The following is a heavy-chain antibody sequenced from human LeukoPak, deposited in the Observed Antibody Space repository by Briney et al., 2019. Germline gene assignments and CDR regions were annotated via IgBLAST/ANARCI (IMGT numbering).Heavy chain of an antibody. CDR2: LYHPDST. J-gene: IGHJ6*03. CDR1: GYPNNNAYY. V-gene: IGHV4-38-2*01. D-gene: IGHD6-13*01. CDR3: ARQHDSYFYYYLDL. Sequence: SETLSLTCGVSGYPNNNAYYWVWIRQPPGKGLEWIGSLYHPDSTYYNPSLKSRVTMSVDTSRNQFSLRLSFVTAADPAVYYCARQHDSYFYYYLDLWGTGTTVTVSS.